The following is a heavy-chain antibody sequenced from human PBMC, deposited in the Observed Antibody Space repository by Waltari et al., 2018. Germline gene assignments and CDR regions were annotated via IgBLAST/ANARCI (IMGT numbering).Heavy chain of an antibody. CDR1: GFTFTTYT. Sequence: EVQLLESGGGLVQPGGSLRLSCVASGFTFTTYTMIWVRQAPGKGLELVSSISSSGNITYDADSVKGRFTISRDNSKNTLSLQMSSLRAEDTALYFCTKVMWGDYGGIDSWGQGTLVTVSS. V-gene: IGHV3-23*01. J-gene: IGHJ4*02. D-gene: IGHD4-17*01. CDR2: ISSSGNIT. CDR3: TKVMWGDYGGIDS.